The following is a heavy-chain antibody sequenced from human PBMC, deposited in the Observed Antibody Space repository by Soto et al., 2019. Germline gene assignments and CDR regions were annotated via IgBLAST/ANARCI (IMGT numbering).Heavy chain of an antibody. CDR2: INSDGSST. CDR1: GFTFSSYW. Sequence: GGSLRLSCAASGFTFSSYWMHWVRQAPGKGLVWVSRINSDGSSTSYADSVKGRFTISRDNAKNTLYLQMNSLRAEDTAVYYCARGLDVHYYDSSGYYSVNYYGMDVWGQGTTVTVSS. J-gene: IGHJ6*02. D-gene: IGHD3-22*01. CDR3: ARGLDVHYYDSSGYYSVNYYGMDV. V-gene: IGHV3-74*01.